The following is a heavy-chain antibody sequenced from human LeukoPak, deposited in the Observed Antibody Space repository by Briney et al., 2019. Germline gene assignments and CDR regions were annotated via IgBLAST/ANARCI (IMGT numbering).Heavy chain of an antibody. CDR1: GFTFGSYG. Sequence: PGGSLRLSCAASGFTFGSYGMHWVRQAPGKGLEWVAVISYDGSNKYYADSVKGRFTISRDNSKNTLYLQMNSLRAEDTAVYYCAKDKDIVATMLDYWGQGTLVTVSS. CDR3: AKDKDIVATMLDY. V-gene: IGHV3-30*18. CDR2: ISYDGSNK. D-gene: IGHD5-12*01. J-gene: IGHJ4*02.